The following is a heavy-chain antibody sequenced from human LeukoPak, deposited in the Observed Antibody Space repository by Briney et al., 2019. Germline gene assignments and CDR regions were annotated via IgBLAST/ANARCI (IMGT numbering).Heavy chain of an antibody. CDR1: GGSFSGYY. CDR3: ARGNYYDSSGYYASTRFDP. D-gene: IGHD3-22*01. CDR2: INHSGST. J-gene: IGHJ5*02. Sequence: PSETLSLTCAVYGGSFSGYYWSWIRQPPGKGLEWIGEINHSGSTNYNPSLKSRVTISVDTSKNQFSLKLSSVTAADTAVYYCARGNYYDSSGYYASTRFDPWGQGTLVTVSS. V-gene: IGHV4-34*01.